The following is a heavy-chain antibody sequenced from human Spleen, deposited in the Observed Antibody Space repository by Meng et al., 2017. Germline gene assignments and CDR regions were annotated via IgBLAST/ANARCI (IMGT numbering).Heavy chain of an antibody. Sequence: VQRPQLGAGRLKPSGTLAPTCVVSGGSFSDYYWSWIRQPPGKGLEWIGEINHSGSTNYNPSLESRATISVDTSQNNLSLKLSSVTAADSAVYYCARGPTTMAHDFDYWGQGTLVTVSS. CDR1: GGSFSDYY. CDR2: INHSGST. V-gene: IGHV4-34*01. D-gene: IGHD4-11*01. J-gene: IGHJ4*02. CDR3: ARGPTTMAHDFDY.